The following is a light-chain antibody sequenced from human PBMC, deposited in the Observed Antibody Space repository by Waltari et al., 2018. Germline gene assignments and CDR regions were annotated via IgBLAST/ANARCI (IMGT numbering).Light chain of an antibody. CDR2: EVN. Sequence: QSALTQPASVSGSPGESITISCTGTSTDIGGYVYVSWYQQHPDKPPKLIISEVNSRPPGVSARVAGSRSGNPASPTTPGLQAEDAADYYCSSYTSSDTLVLGTGTKVIVL. J-gene: IGLJ1*01. CDR3: SSYTSSDTLV. CDR1: STDIGGYVY. V-gene: IGLV2-14*01.